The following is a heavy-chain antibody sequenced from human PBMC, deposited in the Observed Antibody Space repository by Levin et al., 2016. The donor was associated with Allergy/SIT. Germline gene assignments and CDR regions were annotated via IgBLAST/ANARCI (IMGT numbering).Heavy chain of an antibody. CDR3: ARPDLHNARRDGYNSGLGYYYYGMDV. V-gene: IGHV1-69*06. D-gene: IGHD5-24*01. CDR1: GGTFSSYA. CDR2: IIPIFGTA. J-gene: IGHJ6*02. Sequence: SVKVSCKASGGTFSSYAISWVRQAPGQGLEWMGGIIPIFGTANYAQKFQGRVTITADKSTSTAYMELSSLRSEDTAVYYCARPDLHNARRDGYNSGLGYYYYGMDVWGQGTTVTVSS.